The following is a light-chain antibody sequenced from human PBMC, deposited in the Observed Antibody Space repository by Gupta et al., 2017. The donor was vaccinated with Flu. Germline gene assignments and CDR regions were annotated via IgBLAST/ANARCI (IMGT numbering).Light chain of an antibody. V-gene: IGLV1-40*01. CDR3: QSYDSSRSGWV. CDR2: GNS. CDR1: SSNIGAGYD. Sequence: QSVLTQPPSVSGAPGQRVTISCTGRSSNIGAGYDVHWYQQLPGTAPKLLISGNSNRPSGVPDRFSGSKSGTSASLAITGLQAEDEADYYCQSYDSSRSGWVFGGGTKLTVL. J-gene: IGLJ3*02.